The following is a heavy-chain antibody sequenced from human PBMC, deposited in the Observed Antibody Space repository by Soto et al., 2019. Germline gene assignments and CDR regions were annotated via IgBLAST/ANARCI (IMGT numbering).Heavy chain of an antibody. J-gene: IGHJ4*02. CDR2: VNPGGYST. Sequence: EVQLLQSGGGLVQPGGSLRLSCAASGFTFTSYSMTWVRQTPGKGLEWVAAVNPGGYSTYYADSVKGRFTFSRDNSNKTLYPQMTARRAEDTAVYYCRKDLRAGSGYDFDYRDQGTLVTVSS. CDR1: GFTFTSYS. D-gene: IGHD5-12*01. CDR3: RKDLRAGSGYDFDY. V-gene: IGHV3-23*01.